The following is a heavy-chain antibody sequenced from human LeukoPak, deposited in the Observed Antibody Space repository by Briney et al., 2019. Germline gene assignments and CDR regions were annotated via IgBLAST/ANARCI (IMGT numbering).Heavy chain of an antibody. CDR3: AKDLSNGYSYGDDY. V-gene: IGHV3-48*03. CDR2: ISSRDTTI. J-gene: IGHJ4*02. CDR1: GFTFSSYE. D-gene: IGHD5-18*01. Sequence: GGSLRLSCAASGFTFSSYEMNWVRQAPGKGLEWVSYISSRDTTIYYADSVKGRFTISRDNSKNSLYLQMNSLRTEDTAFYYCAKDLSNGYSYGDDYWGQGTLVTVSS.